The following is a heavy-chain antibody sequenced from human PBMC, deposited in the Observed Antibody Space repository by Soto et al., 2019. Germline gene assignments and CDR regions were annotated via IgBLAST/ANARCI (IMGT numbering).Heavy chain of an antibody. CDR3: AKDSGLSRFGTLIHALDL. D-gene: IGHD3-10*01. Sequence: GGSLRLSCAASGFTFSSYSMNWVRQAPGKGLEWVSYISSSSSTIYYADSVKGRFTISRDNAKNSLYLQMNSLRDEDTAVYYCAKDSGLSRFGTLIHALDLWGQGTMVTVSS. V-gene: IGHV3-48*02. J-gene: IGHJ3*01. CDR1: GFTFSSYS. CDR2: ISSSSSTI.